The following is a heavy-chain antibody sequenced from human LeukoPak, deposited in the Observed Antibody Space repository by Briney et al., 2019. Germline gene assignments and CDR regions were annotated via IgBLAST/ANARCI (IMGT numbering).Heavy chain of an antibody. CDR3: ARDSFNRDSSVYHYYYGMDV. J-gene: IGHJ6*02. V-gene: IGHV4-31*03. CDR1: GGSISSGGYY. Sequence: SETLSLTCTVSGGSISSGGYYWSWIRQHPGKGLEWIGYIYYSGSTYYNPSLKSRVTISVDTSKNQFSLKLSSVTAADTAVYYCARDSFNRDSSVYHYYYGMDVWAKGPRSPSP. CDR2: IYYSGST. D-gene: IGHD3-22*01.